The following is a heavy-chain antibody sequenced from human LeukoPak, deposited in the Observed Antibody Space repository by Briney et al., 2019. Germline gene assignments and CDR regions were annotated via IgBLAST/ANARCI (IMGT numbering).Heavy chain of an antibody. CDR2: ISAYNGNT. V-gene: IGHV1-18*04. CDR3: ARWRFGDFPPFYGMDV. Sequence: GASVKVSCKASGYTFTSYGISWVRQPPGQGLEWMGWISAYNGNTNYAQKLQGRVTMTTDTSTSTAYMELRSLRSDDTAVYYCARWRFGDFPPFYGMDVWGKGTTFTVSS. J-gene: IGHJ6*04. D-gene: IGHD3-10*01. CDR1: GYTFTSYG.